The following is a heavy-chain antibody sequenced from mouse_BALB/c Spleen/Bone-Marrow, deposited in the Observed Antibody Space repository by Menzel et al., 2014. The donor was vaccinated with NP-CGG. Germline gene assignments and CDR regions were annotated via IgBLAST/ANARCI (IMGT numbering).Heavy chain of an antibody. D-gene: IGHD3-2*01. J-gene: IGHJ4*01. V-gene: IGHV1S81*02. CDR2: IHPSNGRT. CDR1: GYTFTSYW. CDR3: ARGTARAMMDY. Sequence: QVQLQQSGTELVKPGASVKLSCKASGYTFTSYWIHWVKQRPGQGLEWIGEIHPSNGRTNYSEKFKTKATLTVDKFSTTAHMQLRSLTSEDSAVYYCARGTARAMMDYWGQGTSVTVSS.